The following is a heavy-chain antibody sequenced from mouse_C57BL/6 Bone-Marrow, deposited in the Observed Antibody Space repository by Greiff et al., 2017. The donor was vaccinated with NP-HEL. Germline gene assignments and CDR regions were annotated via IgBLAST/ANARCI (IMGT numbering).Heavy chain of an antibody. CDR3: ARDGYYGSSSYYFDY. CDR2: ISYDGSN. V-gene: IGHV3-6*01. J-gene: IGHJ2*01. CDR1: GYSITSGYY. D-gene: IGHD1-1*01. Sequence: EVQRVESGPGLVKPSQSLSLTCSVTGYSITSGYYWNWIRQFPGNKLEWMGYISYDGSNNYNPSLKNRISITRDTSKNQFFLKLNSVTTEDTATYYCARDGYYGSSSYYFDYWGQGTTLTVSS.